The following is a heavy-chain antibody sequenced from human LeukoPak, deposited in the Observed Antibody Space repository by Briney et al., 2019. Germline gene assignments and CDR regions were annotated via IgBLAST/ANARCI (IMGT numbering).Heavy chain of an antibody. CDR1: GFTFSSYA. V-gene: IGHV3-23*01. J-gene: IGHJ4*02. D-gene: IGHD6-19*01. Sequence: GGSLRLSCAASGFTFSSYAMSWVRQAPGKGLEWVSGISSSGGSTYYADSGKGRFTISRDNSKNTLYLQMNSLRGEDTAVYYCAIGRAYSSGSLDYWGQGTLVTVSS. CDR2: ISSSGGST. CDR3: AIGRAYSSGSLDY.